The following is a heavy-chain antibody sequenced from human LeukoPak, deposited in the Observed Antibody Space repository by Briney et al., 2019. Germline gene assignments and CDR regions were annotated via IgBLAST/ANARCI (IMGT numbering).Heavy chain of an antibody. CDR1: GFTFSSYG. Sequence: PGGSLRLSCAASGFTFSSYGMHWVRQAPGKGLEWVAVIWYDGSNKYYADSVKGRFTISRDNSKNTLYLQMNSLRAEDTAVYYCARMGIAVAGVFDYWGQGTLVTVSS. D-gene: IGHD6-19*01. CDR3: ARMGIAVAGVFDY. CDR2: IWYDGSNK. V-gene: IGHV3-33*01. J-gene: IGHJ4*02.